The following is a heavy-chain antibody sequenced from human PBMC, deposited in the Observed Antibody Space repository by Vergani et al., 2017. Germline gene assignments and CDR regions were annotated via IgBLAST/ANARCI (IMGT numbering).Heavy chain of an antibody. CDR3: ARVGTSSNRDYFDY. D-gene: IGHD2-2*01. J-gene: IGHJ4*02. V-gene: IGHV1-2*02. CDR1: GYTFTDYF. Sequence: QVQLVQSGAEVKKPGASVKVSCKASGYTFTDYFMHWVRQAPGQGFEWMGWINPNSGGTNYAQNFQGRVTMTRDTSISTAYMELSNLRSDDTAVYYCARVGTSSNRDYFDYWGQGTLVTVSS. CDR2: INPNSGGT.